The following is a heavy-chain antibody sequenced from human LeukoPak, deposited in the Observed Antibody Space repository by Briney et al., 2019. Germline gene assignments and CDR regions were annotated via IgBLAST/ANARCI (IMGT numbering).Heavy chain of an antibody. J-gene: IGHJ4*02. D-gene: IGHD3-22*01. V-gene: IGHV1-58*02. CDR1: GFTFTSSA. CDR3: AADRYDSSGYYHFDY. CDR2: IVVGSGNT. Sequence: SVKVSCKASGFTFTSSAMQWVRQARGQRLEWIGWIVVGSGNTNYAQKFQERVTITRDMSTSTAYMELSSLRSEDTAVYYCAADRYDSSGYYHFDYWGQGTLVTVSS.